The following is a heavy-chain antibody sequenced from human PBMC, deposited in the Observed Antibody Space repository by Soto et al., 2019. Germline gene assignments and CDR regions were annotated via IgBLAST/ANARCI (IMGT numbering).Heavy chain of an antibody. D-gene: IGHD6-19*01. CDR3: ARQIAVAALIDY. Sequence: LRLSCAASGFTFSSYSMNWVRQAPGKGLEWVSSISSSSSYIYYADSVKGRFTISRDNAKNSLYLQMNSLRAEDTAVYYCARQIAVAALIDYWGQGTMVTVSS. V-gene: IGHV3-21*01. J-gene: IGHJ4*03. CDR2: ISSSSSYI. CDR1: GFTFSSYS.